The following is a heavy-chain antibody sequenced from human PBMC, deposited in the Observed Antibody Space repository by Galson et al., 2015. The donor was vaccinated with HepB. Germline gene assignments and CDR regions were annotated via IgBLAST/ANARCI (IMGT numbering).Heavy chain of an antibody. V-gene: IGHV2-70*04. CDR1: GFSLNSREPR. J-gene: IGHJ5*02. CDR3: VRIGPAAVDS. D-gene: IGHD6-13*01. CDR2: LEWGNKK. Sequence: PALVKPTQTLTLTCTFSGFSLNSREPRVSWIRQPPGKALEWLARLEWGNKKFYSASLKTRPTISQDTPKNQVVLTLTNVDPVDTATYYCVRIGPAAVDSWGLGTLVTVSS.